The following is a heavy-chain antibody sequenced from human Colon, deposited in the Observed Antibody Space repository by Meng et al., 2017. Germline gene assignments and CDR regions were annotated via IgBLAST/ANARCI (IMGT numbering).Heavy chain of an antibody. CDR2: IVPNSGDT. J-gene: IGHJ4*02. Sequence: QWQRAQSGTEVKLPRASVNVSCKSPGYSFTDSYIHWVRQAPGQRLEWMVWIVPNSGDTKYAQKFQGSVTMTRDTSISTTYMELISLTSDDTAVYYCARSTPSLDYWGQGTLVTVSS. CDR3: ARSTPSLDY. D-gene: IGHD2-15*01. CDR1: GYSFTDSY. V-gene: IGHV1-2*02.